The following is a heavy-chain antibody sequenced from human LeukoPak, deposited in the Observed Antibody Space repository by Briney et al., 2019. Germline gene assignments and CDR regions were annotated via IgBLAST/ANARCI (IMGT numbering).Heavy chain of an antibody. D-gene: IGHD3-16*01. J-gene: IGHJ4*02. Sequence: ASVKVSCKASGYTFTSYDINWVRQARGQRLEWIGWIIVGSGATKCAQDFQERVTITRDLSTSTLYMELRSLTSEDTAVYYCAADLSNPRMGASYLDSWGQGTLVTVSS. CDR1: GYTFTSYD. V-gene: IGHV1-58*02. CDR2: IIVGSGAT. CDR3: AADLSNPRMGASYLDS.